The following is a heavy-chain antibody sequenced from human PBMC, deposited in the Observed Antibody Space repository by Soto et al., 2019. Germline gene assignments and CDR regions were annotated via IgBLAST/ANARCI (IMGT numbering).Heavy chain of an antibody. CDR2: INHSGST. V-gene: IGHV4-34*01. J-gene: IGHJ4*02. CDR3: ARGDYYGFFDYYFDY. D-gene: IGHD3-10*01. CDR1: GGSFSGYY. Sequence: SETLSLTCAVYGGSFSGYYWSWIRQPPGKGLEWIGEINHSGSTNYNPSLKSRVTISVDTSKNQFSLKLSSVTAADTAVYYCARGDYYGFFDYYFDYWGQGTLVTVSS.